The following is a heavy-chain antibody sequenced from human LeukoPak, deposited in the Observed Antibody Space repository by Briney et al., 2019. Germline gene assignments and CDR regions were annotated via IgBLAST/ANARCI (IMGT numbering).Heavy chain of an antibody. Sequence: GGSLRLSCAASGFTFSSYGMHWVRQAPGKGLEWVAFIRYDGSNKYYADSVKGRFTISRDNSKNTLYLQMNSLRGEDTAVYYCAKEVIPAATPDYWGQGTLVTVSS. CDR1: GFTFSSYG. CDR2: IRYDGSNK. CDR3: AKEVIPAATPDY. V-gene: IGHV3-30*02. J-gene: IGHJ4*02. D-gene: IGHD2-2*02.